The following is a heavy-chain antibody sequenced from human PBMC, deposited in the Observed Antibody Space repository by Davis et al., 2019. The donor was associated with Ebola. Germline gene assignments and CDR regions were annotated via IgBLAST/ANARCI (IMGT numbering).Heavy chain of an antibody. CDR2: IYYSGST. CDR3: ARDRHYSNYGGWDY. J-gene: IGHJ4*02. D-gene: IGHD4-11*01. Sequence: MPSETLSLTCTAPGGSISSYYWSWIRQPPGKGLEWIGYIYYSGSTNYNPSLKSRVTISVDTSKNQFSLKLSSMTAADTAVYYCARDRHYSNYGGWDYWGQGTLVTVSS. CDR1: GGSISSYY. V-gene: IGHV4-59*01.